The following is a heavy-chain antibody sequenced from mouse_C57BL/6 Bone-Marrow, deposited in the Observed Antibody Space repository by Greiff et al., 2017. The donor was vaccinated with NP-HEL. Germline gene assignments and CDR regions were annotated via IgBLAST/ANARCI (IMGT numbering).Heavy chain of an antibody. J-gene: IGHJ2*01. D-gene: IGHD2-4*01. CDR1: GFTFSDYG. CDR2: ISSGSSTI. CDR3: ARRSYYEPHCDD. Sequence: EVKVVESGGGLVKPGGSLKLSCAASGFTFSDYGMHWVRQAPEKGLEWVAYISSGSSTIYYADTVKGRFAISRDNAKNTLFLQMTSLRSEDTAMYYCARRSYYEPHCDDWGQGTTLTVSS. V-gene: IGHV5-17*01.